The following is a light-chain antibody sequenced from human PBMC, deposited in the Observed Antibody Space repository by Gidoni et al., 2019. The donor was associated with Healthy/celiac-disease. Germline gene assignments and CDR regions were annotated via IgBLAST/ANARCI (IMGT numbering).Light chain of an antibody. Sequence: DIQLTQSPSFLSASVGDRVTITCRASQGIISYLAWYQQKPGKAPKLMIYAASTLQSGVPSRFSGSGSGTECTLTISSLQPEDFATYYCQQLNSYPRTFGQGTKLEIK. J-gene: IGKJ2*01. CDR2: AAS. CDR3: QQLNSYPRT. CDR1: QGIISY. V-gene: IGKV1-9*01.